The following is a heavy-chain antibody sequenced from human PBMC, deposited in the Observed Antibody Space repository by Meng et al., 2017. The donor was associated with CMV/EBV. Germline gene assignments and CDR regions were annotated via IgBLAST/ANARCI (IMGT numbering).Heavy chain of an antibody. CDR1: GYTFTSYG. CDR2: ISAYNGHT. CDR3: ARGPPFFDGYNYNFDY. Sequence: ASVTVSCKASGYTFTSYGISWVRQAPGQGLEWMGWISAYNGHTNYAQKLQGRVTMTTDTSTSTAYMELRSLRSDDTAVYYCARGPPFFDGYNYNFDYWGQGTLVTVSS. V-gene: IGHV1-18*01. D-gene: IGHD5-24*01. J-gene: IGHJ4*02.